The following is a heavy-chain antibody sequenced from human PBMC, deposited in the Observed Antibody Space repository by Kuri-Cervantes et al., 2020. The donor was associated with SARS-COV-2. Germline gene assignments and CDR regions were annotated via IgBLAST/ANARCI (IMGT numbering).Heavy chain of an antibody. CDR3: AHREGYYEILTGYYIAWFDP. D-gene: IGHD3-9*01. CDR2: IYWDDDK. J-gene: IGHJ5*02. V-gene: IGHV2-5*08. Sequence: TLSLTCAVSGGSIRSGGYSWSWIRQPPGKALEWLALIYWDDDKRYSPSLKRRLTITKDTSKNQVVLTITNMDPVDTATYYCAHREGYYEILTGYYIAWFDPWGQGTLVTVSS. CDR1: GGSIRSGGYS.